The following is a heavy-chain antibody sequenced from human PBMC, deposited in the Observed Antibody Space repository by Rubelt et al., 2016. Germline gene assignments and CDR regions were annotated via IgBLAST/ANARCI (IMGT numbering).Heavy chain of an antibody. Sequence: EVQLVQPGAEVKKPGESLRISCKGSGYSFTSYWISWVRQMPGKGLEWMGRIDPSDSYNNYSPSFQGYVNISADKSISTAYLQWSSLKASDTAMYYCAIYDFWSGYYLDYWGQGTLVTVSS. CDR2: IDPSDSYN. V-gene: IGHV5-10-1*03. J-gene: IGHJ4*02. CDR1: GYSFTSYW. D-gene: IGHD3-3*01. CDR3: AIYDFWSGYYLDY.